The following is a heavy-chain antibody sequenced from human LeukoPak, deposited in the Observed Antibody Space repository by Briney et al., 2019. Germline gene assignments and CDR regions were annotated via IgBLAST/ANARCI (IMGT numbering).Heavy chain of an antibody. CDR3: ARVRYFDWLSRAFDY. V-gene: IGHV3-11*01. CDR2: ISSSGSTI. J-gene: IGHJ4*02. CDR1: GFTFSDYY. D-gene: IGHD3-9*01. Sequence: GGSLRLSCAASGFTFSDYYMSWIRQAPGKGLEWASYISSSGSTIYYADSVKGRFTISRDNAKNSLYLQMNSLRAEDTAVYYCARVRYFDWLSRAFDYWGQGTLVTVSS.